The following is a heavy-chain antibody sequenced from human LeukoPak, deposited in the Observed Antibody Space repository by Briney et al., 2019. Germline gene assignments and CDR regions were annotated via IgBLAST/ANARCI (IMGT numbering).Heavy chain of an antibody. CDR1: GGSINTYY. V-gene: IGHV4-59*01. CDR3: ARYAGSSWYNPY. D-gene: IGHD6-13*01. J-gene: IGHJ4*02. Sequence: SETLSLTCTVSGGSINTYYGSWIRQPPGKGLEWIGYIYYSGSTKYNPSLERRISISVDTSKNQFSLKLSSVTAADTAVYYCARYAGSSWYNPYWGQGTLVTVSS. CDR2: IYYSGST.